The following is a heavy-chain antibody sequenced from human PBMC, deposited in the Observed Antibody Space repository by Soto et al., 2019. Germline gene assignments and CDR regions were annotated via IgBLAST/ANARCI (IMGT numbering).Heavy chain of an antibody. CDR2: IIPIFGTA. J-gene: IGHJ3*02. CDR1: GGTFSSYA. V-gene: IGHV1-69*01. CDR3: ARDFSQFSGGLDAFDI. Sequence: QVQLVQSGAEVKKPGSSVKVSCKASGGTFSSYAISWVRQAPGQGLEWMGGIIPIFGTANYAQKFQGRVTITADESTSTAYIELSSLRSEDTAVYYCARDFSQFSGGLDAFDIWGQGTMVTVSS. D-gene: IGHD6-19*01.